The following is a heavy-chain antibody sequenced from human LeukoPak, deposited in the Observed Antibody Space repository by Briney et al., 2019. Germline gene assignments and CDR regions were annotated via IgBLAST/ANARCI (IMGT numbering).Heavy chain of an antibody. CDR3: AGGQMFTSGGFDD. D-gene: IGHD6-19*01. CDR2: IYTGGYT. J-gene: IGHJ4*02. Sequence: GGSLRLSCAASGFTFSSYAMSWVRQSPGKGLEWVSVIYTGGYTYYADSVRGRFTISRDNSKNTVNLQINSLRAEDTALYYCAGGQMFTSGGFDDWGQGTLVTVSS. V-gene: IGHV3-53*01. CDR1: GFTFSSYA.